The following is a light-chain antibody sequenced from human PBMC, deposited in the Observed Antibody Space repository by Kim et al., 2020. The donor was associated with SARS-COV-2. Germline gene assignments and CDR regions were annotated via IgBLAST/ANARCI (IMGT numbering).Light chain of an antibody. Sequence: EIVLTQSPATLSLSPGERATLSCRASQGVSSYLAWYQQKPGQAPRLLIYHASTRATGIPARFSGSGSGTDFTLTISSLQSEDFAVYYCQQHNNWPPLTFGQGTKVDIK. J-gene: IGKJ4*01. CDR2: HAS. CDR1: QGVSSY. V-gene: IGKV3-15*01. CDR3: QQHNNWPPLT.